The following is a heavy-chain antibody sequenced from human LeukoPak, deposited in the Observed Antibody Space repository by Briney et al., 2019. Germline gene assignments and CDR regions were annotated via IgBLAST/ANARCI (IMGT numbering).Heavy chain of an antibody. CDR1: GYTFTSYY. J-gene: IGHJ3*02. Sequence: ASVKVSCKASGYTFTSYYMHWVRQAPGQGLEWMGVINPSGRSTSYALKFQGRVTMTRDTSTSTVYMELSSLRSEDTAVFFCASNYDILIGHDAFDIWGQGTMVTVSS. CDR3: ASNYDILIGHDAFDI. D-gene: IGHD3-9*01. CDR2: INPSGRST. V-gene: IGHV1-46*01.